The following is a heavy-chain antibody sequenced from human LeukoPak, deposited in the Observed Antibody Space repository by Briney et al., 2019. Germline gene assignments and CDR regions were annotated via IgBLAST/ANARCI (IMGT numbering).Heavy chain of an antibody. Sequence: SETLSLTCAVYGGSFSGYYWSWICQPPGKGLEWIGEINHSGSTNYNPSLKSRVTISVDTSKNQFSLKLSSVTAADTAVYYCARAIRFLEWSLDYWGQGTLVTVSS. V-gene: IGHV4-34*01. J-gene: IGHJ4*02. CDR1: GGSFSGYY. D-gene: IGHD3-3*01. CDR3: ARAIRFLEWSLDY. CDR2: INHSGST.